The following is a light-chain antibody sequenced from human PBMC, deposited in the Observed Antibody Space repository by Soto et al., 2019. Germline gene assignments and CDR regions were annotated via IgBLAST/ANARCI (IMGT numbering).Light chain of an antibody. Sequence: QSVLTQPASVSGSPGQSITISCTGTSSDIGFYNRVSWIQQHPDKTPKLLIYEVTNRPSGVSSRFSGSKSGNTASLTISGLQAEDEADYYCSSYTSSSTYVFGTGTKVTVL. V-gene: IGLV2-14*01. CDR2: EVT. CDR1: SSDIGFYNR. J-gene: IGLJ1*01. CDR3: SSYTSSSTYV.